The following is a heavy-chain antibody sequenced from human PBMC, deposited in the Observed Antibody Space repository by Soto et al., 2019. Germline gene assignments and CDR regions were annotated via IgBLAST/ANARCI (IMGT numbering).Heavy chain of an antibody. CDR1: GFTFHSYG. J-gene: IGHJ4*02. Sequence: QVQLVESGGGVVQPGRSLRLSCATPGFTFHSYGMHWVRQAPGKGLEWVAVIWDGGNTNYNVASVKGRFTISRDISKNTLYLQMTSLRAEDTAVYYCAVNLYSGHWAPVRDWGQGTQVTVSS. CDR2: IWDGGNTN. CDR3: AVNLYSGHWAPVRD. D-gene: IGHD5-12*01. V-gene: IGHV3-33*01.